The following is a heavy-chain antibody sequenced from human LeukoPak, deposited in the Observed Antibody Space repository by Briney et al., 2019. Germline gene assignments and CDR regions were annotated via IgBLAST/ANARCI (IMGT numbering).Heavy chain of an antibody. CDR3: ARADRLRGGPYLIGP. V-gene: IGHV1-2*02. J-gene: IGHJ5*02. D-gene: IGHD2-21*01. Sequence: ASVKVSCKTSGYSFTDYYMHWVRQAPGQGLEWMGWINPNSGGTSSAQKFQGRVTMTRDTSITTVYMEVSWLTSDDTAIYYCARADRLRGGPYLIGPWGQGTLVTVSS. CDR2: INPNSGGT. CDR1: GYSFTDYY.